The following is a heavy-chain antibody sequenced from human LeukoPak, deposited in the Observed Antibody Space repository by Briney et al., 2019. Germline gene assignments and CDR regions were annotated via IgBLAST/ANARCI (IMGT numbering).Heavy chain of an antibody. V-gene: IGHV1-18*01. J-gene: IGHJ6*04. CDR2: ISAYNVNT. CDR1: GYRFSSYG. CDR3: ARDYSGYDGMDV. D-gene: IGHD5-12*01. Sequence: ASVKVSCKASGYRFSSYGISWVRQAPGQGLEWMGWISAYNVNTNSAQKLQGRVTMTTDTSTSTVYMELRSLRSDDTAVYYCARDYSGYDGMDVWGKGTTVTVCS.